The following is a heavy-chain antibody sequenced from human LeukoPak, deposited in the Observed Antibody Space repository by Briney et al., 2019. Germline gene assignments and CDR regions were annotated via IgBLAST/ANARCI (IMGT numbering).Heavy chain of an antibody. CDR2: IRSKAYGGTI. D-gene: IGHD5-18*01. V-gene: IGHV3-49*03. CDR1: GFTFGDYA. CDR3: ARKGGDTAIPDAFDI. J-gene: IGHJ3*02. Sequence: GGSLRLSSTASGFTFGDYAMSWFRQAPGKGLEWVGFIRSKAYGGTIDYAASVKGRFTISRDDSKSIAYLQMNSLKTEDTAVYYCARKGGDTAIPDAFDIWGQGTMVTVSS.